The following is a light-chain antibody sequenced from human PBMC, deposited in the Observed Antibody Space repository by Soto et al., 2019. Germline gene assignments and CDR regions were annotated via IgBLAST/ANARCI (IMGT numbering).Light chain of an antibody. V-gene: IGLV2-14*01. CDR2: EVS. CDR3: SSSTSSNTLYV. CDR1: SSDVGGYSY. J-gene: IGLJ1*01. Sequence: QSALTQPASVSGSPGQSITISCTGTSSDVGGYSYVSWYQQHPGKAPKLMIYEVSNRPSGVSNRFSGSKSGNTASLTISGLQAEDEADYYCSSSTSSNTLYVFGTGTKLTVL.